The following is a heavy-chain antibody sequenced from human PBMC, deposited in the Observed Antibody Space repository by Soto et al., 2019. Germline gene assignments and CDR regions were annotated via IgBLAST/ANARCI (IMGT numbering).Heavy chain of an antibody. CDR3: AKRNWGGWYFDL. CDR2: ISGSGGST. J-gene: IGHJ2*01. V-gene: IGHV3-23*01. D-gene: IGHD7-27*01. CDR1: GFTFSSYA. Sequence: EVQLLESGGGLVQPGGSLRLSCAASGFTFSSYAMSWVRQAPGKGLEWVSAISGSGGSTYYADSVKGRFTISRDNTKNTLYLQMNSLRAEDTAVYYCAKRNWGGWYFDLWCRGTLVTVSS.